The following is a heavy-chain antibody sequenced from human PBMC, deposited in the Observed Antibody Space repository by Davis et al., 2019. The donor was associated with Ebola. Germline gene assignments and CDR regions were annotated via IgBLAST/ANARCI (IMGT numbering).Heavy chain of an antibody. D-gene: IGHD2-8*01. CDR3: ARYNGNGVFDP. Sequence: PGGSLRLSCKASGYGFTSYWIGWVRQMPGKGLEWMGIIYPGDSDTRYSPSFQGQVTISADKSISTAYLQWSSLKASDTAMYYCARYNGNGVFDPWGQGTLVTVSS. V-gene: IGHV5-51*01. CDR2: IYPGDSDT. CDR1: GYGFTSYW. J-gene: IGHJ5*02.